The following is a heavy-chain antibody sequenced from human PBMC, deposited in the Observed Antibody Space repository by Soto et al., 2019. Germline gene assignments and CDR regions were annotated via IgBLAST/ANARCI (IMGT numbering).Heavy chain of an antibody. CDR3: ARDRTSLLWFGELSYHYYYGMDV. CDR1: GYTFTSYG. V-gene: IGHV1-18*01. D-gene: IGHD3-10*01. CDR2: ISAYNGNT. Sequence: ASVKVSCKASGYTFTSYGISWVRQAPGQGLEWMGWISAYNGNTNYAQKLQGRVTMTTDTSTSTAYMELRGLRSDDTAVYYCARDRTSLLWFGELSYHYYYGMDVWGQGTTVTVSS. J-gene: IGHJ6*02.